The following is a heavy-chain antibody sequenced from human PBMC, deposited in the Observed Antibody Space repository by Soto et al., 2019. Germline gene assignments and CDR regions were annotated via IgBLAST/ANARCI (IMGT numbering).Heavy chain of an antibody. CDR1: GFTFSNSW. J-gene: IGHJ4*02. CDR3: AKDPLAVAGLDY. V-gene: IGHV3-7*03. D-gene: IGHD6-19*01. CDR2: IRQDGTEQ. Sequence: PGGSLRLSCTASGFTFSNSWMSWVRQAPGKGLEWVATIRQDGTEQHYVDSVRGRFTVSRDNSKNTLYLQMNSLRAEDTAVYFCAKDPLAVAGLDYWGQGTLVTVSS.